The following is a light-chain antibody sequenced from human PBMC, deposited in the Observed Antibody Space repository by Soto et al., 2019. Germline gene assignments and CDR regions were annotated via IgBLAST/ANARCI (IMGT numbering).Light chain of an antibody. V-gene: IGKV1-5*01. CDR1: QSISSW. CDR3: QQYETFSGT. J-gene: IGKJ1*01. CDR2: DAS. Sequence: DIKRTQSPSPLSASVGDRVTITCRASQSISSWLAWYPQKKGKAPKLLIYDASALQRGVPSRFRGSGSGTKCTLTIARLQPDDFETYYCQQYETFSGTFGPGTKV.